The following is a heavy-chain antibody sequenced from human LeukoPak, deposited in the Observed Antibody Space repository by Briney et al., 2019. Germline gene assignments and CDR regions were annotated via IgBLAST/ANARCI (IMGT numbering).Heavy chain of an antibody. D-gene: IGHD2-2*01. CDR3: ARVGHCSSTSCYFGAFDI. CDR1: GGSISRGDYY. V-gene: IGHV4-30-4*08. CDR2: IYYSGST. Sequence: SQTLSLTCTVSGGSISRGDYYWSGIRQPPGKGLEWIGYIYYSGSTYYNPSLKSRVTISVDTSKNQFSLKLSSVTAADTAVYYCARVGHCSSTSCYFGAFDIWGQGTMVTVSS. J-gene: IGHJ3*02.